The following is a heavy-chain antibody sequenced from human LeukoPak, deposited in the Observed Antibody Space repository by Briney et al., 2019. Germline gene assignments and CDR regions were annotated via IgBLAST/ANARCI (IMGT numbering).Heavy chain of an antibody. CDR2: INPSGGST. CDR1: GYTFTSYY. V-gene: IGHV1-46*01. D-gene: IGHD1-26*01. CDR3: ARSIGVGALDY. J-gene: IGHJ4*02. Sequence: ASVKVSCKASGYTFTSYYMHWVRQAPGQGLEWMGIINPSGGSTSYAQKFQGRVTMTRDTSTSTVYMELSSLRSGDTAVYYCARSIGVGALDYWGQGTLVTVSS.